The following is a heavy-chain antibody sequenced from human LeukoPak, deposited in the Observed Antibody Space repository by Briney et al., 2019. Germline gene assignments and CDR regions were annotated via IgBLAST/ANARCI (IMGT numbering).Heavy chain of an antibody. CDR1: GYTFTGYY. J-gene: IGHJ4*02. D-gene: IGHD2-2*01. CDR2: INPNSGGT. CDR3: ARDPQDSTRLLDY. Sequence: ASVKVSCKASGYTFTGYYMHWVRQAPGQGLEWMGWINPNSGGTNYAQKFQGRVTMTRDTSISTAYMELSRLRSDDTAVYYCARDPQDSTRLLDYWGQGTLVTVSS. V-gene: IGHV1-2*02.